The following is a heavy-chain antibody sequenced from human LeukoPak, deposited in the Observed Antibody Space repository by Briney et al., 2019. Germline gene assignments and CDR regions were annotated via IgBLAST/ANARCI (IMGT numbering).Heavy chain of an antibody. Sequence: GGSLRLSCAASGFTFSSYSMNWVRQAPGKGLEWVSYISSSDNTISYADSVKGRFTISRDNVKNSLYLQMNSLRAEGTAVYYCARHTLNYYYYMDVWGKGTTVTISS. J-gene: IGHJ6*03. CDR1: GFTFSSYS. V-gene: IGHV3-48*01. CDR2: ISSSDNTI. CDR3: ARHTLNYYYYMDV.